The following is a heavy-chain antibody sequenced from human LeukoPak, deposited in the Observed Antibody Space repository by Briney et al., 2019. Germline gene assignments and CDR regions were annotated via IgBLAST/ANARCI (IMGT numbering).Heavy chain of an antibody. J-gene: IGHJ4*02. V-gene: IGHV3-7*01. D-gene: IGHD4-17*01. CDR2: IKQDGSEK. Sequence: GGSLRLSCAASGFTFSSYYMSWVRQAPGKGPEWVANIKQDGSEKQYVDSVKGRFTISRDNVKNSLYLQMNSLRVEDTAVYYCARAGRYDYGDYGWNYWGQGTLVTVSS. CDR1: GFTFSSYY. CDR3: ARAGRYDYGDYGWNY.